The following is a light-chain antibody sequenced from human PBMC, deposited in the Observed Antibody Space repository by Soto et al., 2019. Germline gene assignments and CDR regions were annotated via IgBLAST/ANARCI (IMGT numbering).Light chain of an antibody. V-gene: IGLV2-14*01. J-gene: IGLJ1*01. CDR2: EVI. CDR3: GSYTSASTLV. Sequence: GASSDVGGYNYVSWYQQHPGKAPKLMIYEVINRPSGVSNRFSGSKSGNTASLTISGLQAEDEADYYCGSYTSASTLVFGTGTKVTVL. CDR1: SSDVGGYNY.